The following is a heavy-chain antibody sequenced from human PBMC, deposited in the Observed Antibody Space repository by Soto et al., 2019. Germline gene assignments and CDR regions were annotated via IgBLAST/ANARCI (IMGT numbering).Heavy chain of an antibody. V-gene: IGHV1-24*01. CDR3: ATGQLGYCSGGSCYSSYYYGMDV. CDR1: GYTLTELS. D-gene: IGHD2-15*01. J-gene: IGHJ6*02. CDR2: FDPEDGET. Sequence: ASVKVSCKVSGYTLTELSMHWVRQAPGKGLEWMGGFDPEDGETIHAQKFQGRVTMTEDTSTDTAYMELSSLRSEDTAVYYCATGQLGYCSGGSCYSSYYYGMDVWGQGTTVTVSS.